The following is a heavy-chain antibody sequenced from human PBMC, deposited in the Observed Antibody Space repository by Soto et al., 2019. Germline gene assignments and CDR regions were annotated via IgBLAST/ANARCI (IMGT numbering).Heavy chain of an antibody. V-gene: IGHV4-59*01. J-gene: IGHJ3*01. D-gene: IGHD6-19*01. CDR3: AGSSGMVRGAFDV. CDR2: MYYSGST. Sequence: SETLSLTWTVSGGSISSYYWSWIRQPPGKGLEWIGYMYYSGSTNYNPSLRSRVTISVDTSKNQFSLRLPSMTAADTAVYYCAGSSGMVRGAFDVWGQGTMVTVSS. CDR1: GGSISSYY.